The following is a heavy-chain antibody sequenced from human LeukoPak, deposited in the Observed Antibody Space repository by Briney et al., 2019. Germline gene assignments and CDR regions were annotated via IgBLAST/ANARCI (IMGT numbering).Heavy chain of an antibody. CDR2: ISSSSSTI. D-gene: IGHD3/OR15-3a*01. Sequence: GGSLRLSCAASGFTFSSYSMNWVRQAPGKGLEWVSYISSSSSTIYYADSAKGRFTISRDNAKNSLYLQMNSLRAEDTAVYYCARDGRRPPYYFDYWGQGTLVTVSS. J-gene: IGHJ4*02. CDR1: GFTFSSYS. CDR3: ARDGRRPPYYFDY. V-gene: IGHV3-48*01.